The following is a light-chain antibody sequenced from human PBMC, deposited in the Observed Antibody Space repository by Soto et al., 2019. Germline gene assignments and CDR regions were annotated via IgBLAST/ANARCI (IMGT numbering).Light chain of an antibody. Sequence: EIVLTQSPCTLSSSPGERATLSWGASQSVSSSYLAWYQQKPGQAPRLLIYGASSRATGIPDRFSGSGSGTDFTLTISRLETEDFAVYYCQQYGSSPVTFGQGTKVDIK. J-gene: IGKJ1*01. CDR2: GAS. CDR1: QSVSSSY. CDR3: QQYGSSPVT. V-gene: IGKV3-20*01.